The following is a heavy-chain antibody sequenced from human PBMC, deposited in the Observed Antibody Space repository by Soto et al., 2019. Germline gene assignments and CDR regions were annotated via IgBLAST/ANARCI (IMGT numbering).Heavy chain of an antibody. CDR3: ASPPIGILTGYSVLQY. CDR1: GFTFSSYA. D-gene: IGHD3-9*01. V-gene: IGHV3-23*01. Sequence: PGGSLRLSCAASGFTFSSYAMSWVRQAPGKGLEWVSAISPNGRNTYYIDSVKGRFTISRDNSKNTLYLQMNSLRVEDTAMYYYASPPIGILTGYSVLQYWGHGTLVTVS. CDR2: ISPNGRNT. J-gene: IGHJ4*01.